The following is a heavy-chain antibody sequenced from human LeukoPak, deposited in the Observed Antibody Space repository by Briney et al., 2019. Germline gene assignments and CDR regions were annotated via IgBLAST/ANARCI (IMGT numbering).Heavy chain of an antibody. V-gene: IGHV4-34*01. CDR3: ARDPCSRSSCPLRY. CDR1: GGSLSGHY. Sequence: PSETLSLTCAVSGGSLSGHYCNWIRQTPGKGLEWIGEINHSRTTNYNPSLKSRVAISVDTSKNQCSLRLTSVTAADTAVYYCARDPCSRSSCPLRYWGQGTQVTVSS. J-gene: IGHJ4*02. D-gene: IGHD6-13*01. CDR2: INHSRTT.